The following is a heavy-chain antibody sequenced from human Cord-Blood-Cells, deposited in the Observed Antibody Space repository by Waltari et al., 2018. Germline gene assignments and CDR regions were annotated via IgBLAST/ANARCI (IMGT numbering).Heavy chain of an antibody. J-gene: IGHJ4*02. CDR1: GGSISSSGYY. CDR3: ARGAVAGTVFDY. V-gene: IGHV4-39*01. D-gene: IGHD6-19*01. Sequence: QLQLQESGPGLVKPSETLSLTCTVPGGSISSSGYYWGWIRQPPGKGLEWIGSIYYSGSTYYNPSLKSRVTISVDTSKNQFSLKLSSVTAADTAVYYCARGAVAGTVFDYWGQGTLVTVSS. CDR2: IYYSGST.